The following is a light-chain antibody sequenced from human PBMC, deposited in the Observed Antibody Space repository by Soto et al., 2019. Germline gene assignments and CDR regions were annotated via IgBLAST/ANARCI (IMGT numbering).Light chain of an antibody. J-gene: IGLJ3*02. CDR1: SSDVGGYNY. V-gene: IGLV2-14*01. CDR2: EVS. CDR3: CSYAGNKTVV. Sequence: QSALTQPASVSGSPGQSITISCTGTSSDVGGYNYVSWYQHHPGKAPKLMIYEVSNRPSGVSNRFSGSKSGNTASLTISGLQAEDEADYYCCSYAGNKTVVFGGGTKLTVL.